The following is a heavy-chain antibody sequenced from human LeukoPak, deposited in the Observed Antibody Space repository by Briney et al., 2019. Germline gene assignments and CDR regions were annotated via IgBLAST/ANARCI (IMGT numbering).Heavy chain of an antibody. V-gene: IGHV4-34*01. Sequence: SETLSLTCAVYGGSFSGYYWSWIRQPPGKGLEWIGEINHSGSTSYNPPLKSRVTISVDTSKNQFSLKLSSVTAADTAVYYCARGKQRSEQQLFEWLLPQGNWFDPWGQGTLVTVSS. CDR2: INHSGST. CDR3: ARGKQRSEQQLFEWLLPQGNWFDP. J-gene: IGHJ5*02. CDR1: GGSFSGYY. D-gene: IGHD6-13*01.